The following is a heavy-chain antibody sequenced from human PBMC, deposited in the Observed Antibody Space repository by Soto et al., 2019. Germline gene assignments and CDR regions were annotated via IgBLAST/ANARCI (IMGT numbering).Heavy chain of an antibody. CDR1: GDSIRSGDYF. CDR3: VTCRLRGRWYFDL. V-gene: IGHV4-39*02. Sequence: QLQESGPGLVKPSETLSVTCTVSGDSIRSGDYFWGWVRQTPGKALEWIGSFSDGDTTYYNPSLRTPVTISVDTSKNHLSLNVTSVTAADTAFYYCVTCRLRGRWYFDLWGRGTLITVSS. D-gene: IGHD3-10*01. CDR2: FSDGDTT. J-gene: IGHJ2*01.